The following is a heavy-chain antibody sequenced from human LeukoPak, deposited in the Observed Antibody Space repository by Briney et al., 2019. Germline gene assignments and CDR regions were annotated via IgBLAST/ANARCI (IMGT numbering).Heavy chain of an antibody. CDR3: ARAKVYDNSGGDVFDI. J-gene: IGHJ3*02. CDR2: IIPIFGTA. Sequence: ASVKVSCKASGGTFSSYAISWVRQAPGQGLEWMGGIIPIFGTANYAQKFQGRVTITADKSTSTVYMELSRLRSDDTAVYYCARAKVYDNSGGDVFDIWGQGTMVTVSS. V-gene: IGHV1-69*06. CDR1: GGTFSSYA. D-gene: IGHD3-22*01.